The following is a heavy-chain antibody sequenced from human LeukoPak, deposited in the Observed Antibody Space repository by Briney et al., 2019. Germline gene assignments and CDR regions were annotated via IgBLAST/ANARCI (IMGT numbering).Heavy chain of an antibody. CDR1: GGSFSGYY. CDR2: INHSGST. CDR3: ARDLFSVLMIYAQDK. J-gene: IGHJ4*02. D-gene: IGHD3-22*01. V-gene: IGHV4-34*01. Sequence: SETLSLTCAVYGGSFSGYYWSWIRQPPGKGLEWIGEINHSGSTNYNPSLKSRVTISVDTSKNQFSLKLSSVTAADTAVYYCARDLFSVLMIYAQDKWGQGTLVTVSS.